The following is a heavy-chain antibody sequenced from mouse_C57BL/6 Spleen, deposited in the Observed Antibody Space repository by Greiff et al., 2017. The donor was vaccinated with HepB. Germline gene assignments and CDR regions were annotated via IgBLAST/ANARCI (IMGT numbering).Heavy chain of an antibody. D-gene: IGHD1-1*01. CDR2: IYPGDGDT. Sequence: QVQLQQSGAELVKPGASVKISCKASGYAFSSYWMNWVKQRPGKGLEWIGQIYPGDGDTNYNGKFKGKATLTADKSSSTAYMQLSSLTSEDSAVYFCAREGDGSSLLFAYWGQGTLVTVSA. J-gene: IGHJ3*01. V-gene: IGHV1-80*01. CDR1: GYAFSSYW. CDR3: AREGDGSSLLFAY.